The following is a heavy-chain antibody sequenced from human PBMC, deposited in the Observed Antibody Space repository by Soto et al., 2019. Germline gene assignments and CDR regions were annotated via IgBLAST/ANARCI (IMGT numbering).Heavy chain of an antibody. CDR3: ARDPRLTYYYDSSGYYYGSGWFDP. CDR1: GYSISSGYY. D-gene: IGHD3-22*01. Sequence: PSETLSLTCAVSGYSISSGYYWDWIRQPPGKGLEWIVSIYHSGSTYDKPSLNSRVTISVDTSKNQFSLKLSSVTAADTAVYYWARDPRLTYYYDSSGYYYGSGWFDPWGQGTLVTVSS. V-gene: IGHV4-38-2*02. CDR2: IYHSGST. J-gene: IGHJ5*02.